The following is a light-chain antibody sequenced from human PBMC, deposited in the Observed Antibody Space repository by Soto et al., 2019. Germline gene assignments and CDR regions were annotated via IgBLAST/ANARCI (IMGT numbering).Light chain of an antibody. J-gene: IGKJ3*01. CDR3: QQFGSAPGFT. CDR2: GAS. CDR1: QSINSRY. V-gene: IGKV3-20*01. Sequence: EIVLTQSPGTLSLSPGERATLSCRASQSINSRYLAWYQQKPGQAPRLLIYGASSRPTGIPDRFSGSGYGTDLALTISRLEPEDFAVYCCQQFGSAPGFTFGPGTKVDIK.